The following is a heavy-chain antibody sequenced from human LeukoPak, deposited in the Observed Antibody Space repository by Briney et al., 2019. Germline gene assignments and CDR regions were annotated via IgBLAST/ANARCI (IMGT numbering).Heavy chain of an antibody. J-gene: IGHJ6*03. V-gene: IGHV3-23*01. CDR3: ARVGNPVYYYYMDV. CDR2: MSSSDDGR. CDR1: GLSFSSYA. Sequence: GGSLRLSCATSGLSFSSYAMSWVRQAPGKGLEWVPAMSSSDDGRYYAASVRGRFAISRDTSRSTLYLQMNSLRAEDAAVYYCARVGNPVYYYYMDVWGKGTTVTISS. D-gene: IGHD4-23*01.